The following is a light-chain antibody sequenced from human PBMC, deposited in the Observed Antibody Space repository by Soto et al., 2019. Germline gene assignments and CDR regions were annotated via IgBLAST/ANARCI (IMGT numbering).Light chain of an antibody. CDR3: AAWDDSLNGSYV. Sequence: QSVLTQPPSASGTPGQRVTISCSGSSSNIGRNTVNWYQQLPGTAPKRLIYSNGQRPSGVPDRFSGSKSGTSASLAISGLQSEDEADYYCAAWDDSLNGSYVFGTGTKLTVL. J-gene: IGLJ1*01. CDR1: SSNIGRNT. V-gene: IGLV1-44*01. CDR2: SNG.